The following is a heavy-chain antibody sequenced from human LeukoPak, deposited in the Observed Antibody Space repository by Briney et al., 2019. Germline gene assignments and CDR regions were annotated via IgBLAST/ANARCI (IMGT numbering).Heavy chain of an antibody. CDR1: GYTFTDYY. Sequence: ASVTVSCKASGYTFTDYYMHWVRQAPGQTFEWLAWINPKSGDTHYTQKFQGRVTVTTDTSITSVYMELSGLQSDDTAVYYCVRDLTGGSGDWGQGTLVPVSS. CDR3: VRDLTGGSGD. D-gene: IGHD6-19*01. CDR2: INPKSGDT. V-gene: IGHV1-2*02. J-gene: IGHJ4*02.